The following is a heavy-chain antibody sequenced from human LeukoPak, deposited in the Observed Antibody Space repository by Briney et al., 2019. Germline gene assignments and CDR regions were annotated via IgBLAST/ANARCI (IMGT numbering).Heavy chain of an antibody. J-gene: IGHJ4*02. Sequence: PSETLSLTCTVSGGSISSYYWSWIRQPAGKGLEWIGRIYTSGSTNYNPSLKSRVTMSVDTSKNQFSLKLSSVTAADTAVYYCARARATVTTLWGFHYFDYWGQGTLVTVSS. CDR3: ARARATVTTLWGFHYFDY. V-gene: IGHV4-4*07. D-gene: IGHD4-17*01. CDR2: IYTSGST. CDR1: GGSISSYY.